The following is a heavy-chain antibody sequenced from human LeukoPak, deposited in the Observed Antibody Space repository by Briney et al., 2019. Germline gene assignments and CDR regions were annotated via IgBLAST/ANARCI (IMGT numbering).Heavy chain of an antibody. V-gene: IGHV4-31*03. CDR2: IYYSGST. CDR1: GGSISSGGYY. D-gene: IGHD3-16*01. Sequence: MASQTLSLTCTVSGGSISSGGYYWSWIRQHPGKGLEWIGYIYYSGSTYYNPSLKSRVTISVDTSKNQFPLKLSSVTAADTAVYYCARERGDRSAFDIWGQGTMVTVPS. CDR3: ARERGDRSAFDI. J-gene: IGHJ3*02.